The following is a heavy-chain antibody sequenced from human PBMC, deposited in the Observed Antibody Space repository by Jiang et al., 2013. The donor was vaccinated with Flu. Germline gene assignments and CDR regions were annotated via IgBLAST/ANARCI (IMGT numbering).Heavy chain of an antibody. CDR2: INHSGST. CDR3: ARVRTRGAKAMWIQLWLRRECYFDY. Sequence: LLKPSETLSLTCAVYGGSFSGYYWSWIRQPPGKGLEWIGEINHSGSTNYNPSLKSRVTISVDTSKNQFSLKLSSVTAADTAVYYCARVRTRGAKAMWIQLWLRRECYFDYWGQGTLVTVSS. J-gene: IGHJ4*02. V-gene: IGHV4-34*01. D-gene: IGHD5-18*01. CDR1: GGSFSGYY.